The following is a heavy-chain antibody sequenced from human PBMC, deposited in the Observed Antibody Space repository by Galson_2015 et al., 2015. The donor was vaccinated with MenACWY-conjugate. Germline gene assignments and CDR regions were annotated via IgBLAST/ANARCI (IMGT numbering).Heavy chain of an antibody. CDR2: FDPEDGET. V-gene: IGHV1-24*01. Sequence: SVKVSCKVSGYTLTELSMHWVRQAPGRGLEWMGGFDPEDGETIYAQKFQGRVTMTEDTSTDTAYMELSSLRSEDTAVYYCATDLTESPIDAFDIWGQGTMVTVSS. CDR1: GYTLTELS. D-gene: IGHD1-14*01. CDR3: ATDLTESPIDAFDI. J-gene: IGHJ3*02.